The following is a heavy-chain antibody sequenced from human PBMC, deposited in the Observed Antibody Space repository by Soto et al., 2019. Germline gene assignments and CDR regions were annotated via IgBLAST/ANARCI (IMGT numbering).Heavy chain of an antibody. CDR1: GGTFSSYA. V-gene: IGHV1-69*01. J-gene: IGHJ4*02. CDR2: IIPIFGTA. Sequence: QVQLVQSGAEVKKPGSSVKVSCKASGGTFSSYAISWVRQAPGQGLEWMGGIIPIFGTANYAQKFQGRVTITADESTSTAYMELSSLRSEDMAVYYCARSLSIAAAGNAPIDYWGQGTLVTVSS. D-gene: IGHD6-13*01. CDR3: ARSLSIAAAGNAPIDY.